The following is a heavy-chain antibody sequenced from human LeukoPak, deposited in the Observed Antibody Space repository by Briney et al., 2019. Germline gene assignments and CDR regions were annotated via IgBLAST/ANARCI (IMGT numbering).Heavy chain of an antibody. CDR1: GYTLTELS. CDR3: ARVGDSSGYYLSIDWHY. V-gene: IGHV1-46*01. D-gene: IGHD6-19*01. CDR2: INPSGGST. J-gene: IGHJ4*02. Sequence: ASVKVSCKVSGYTLTELSMHWVRQAPGKGLEWMGIINPSGGSTSYAQKFQGRVTMTRDTSTSTVYMELSSLRSEDTAVYYCARVGDSSGYYLSIDWHYWGQGTLVTVSS.